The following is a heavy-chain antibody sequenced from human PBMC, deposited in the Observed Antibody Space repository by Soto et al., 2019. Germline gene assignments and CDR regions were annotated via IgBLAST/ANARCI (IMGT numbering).Heavy chain of an antibody. CDR1: GFTFSDYC. J-gene: IGHJ1*01. CDR2: INSDGSST. Sequence: EVQMVESGGGLVHPGGSLRLSCAASGFTFSDYCMHGVRQAQGKGRVWVSRINSDGSSTTYADSVKGRFTISRDNAKNTLYLQMNSLRAEDTAAYYCTRAKSYGSGSVRGQGTLVTVSS. V-gene: IGHV3-74*01. CDR3: TRAKSYGSGSV. D-gene: IGHD3-10*01.